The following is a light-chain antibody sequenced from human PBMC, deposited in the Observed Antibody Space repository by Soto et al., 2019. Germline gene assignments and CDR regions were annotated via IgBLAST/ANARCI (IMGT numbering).Light chain of an antibody. Sequence: EIVFTQSPATLSLSPGDRATLSCMASQSVRRGYCAWDQSNAGQASRVIIFGGSTRATAITVRFSGSGSGTDFTLPIRRLALEDFALYSCQQYGNSTLSLGGGTK. CDR2: GGS. CDR1: QSVRRGY. CDR3: QQYGNSTLS. J-gene: IGKJ4*01. V-gene: IGKV3-20*01.